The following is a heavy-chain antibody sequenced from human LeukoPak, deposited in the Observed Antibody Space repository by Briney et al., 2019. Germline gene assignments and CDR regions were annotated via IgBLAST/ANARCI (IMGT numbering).Heavy chain of an antibody. J-gene: IGHJ4*02. D-gene: IGHD3-22*01. V-gene: IGHV4-39*01. CDR1: GGSISSSSYY. CDR2: IYYSGST. Sequence: PSETLSLTCTVSGGSISSSSYYWGWIRQPPGKGLEWIGSIYYSGSTYYNPSLKSRVTISVATSKNQFSLKLSSVTAADTAVYYCARLSMTRGGGFDYWGQGTLVTVSS. CDR3: ARLSMTRGGGFDY.